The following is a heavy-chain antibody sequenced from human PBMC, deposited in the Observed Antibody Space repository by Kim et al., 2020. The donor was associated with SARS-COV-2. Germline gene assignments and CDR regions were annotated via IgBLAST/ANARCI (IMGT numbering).Heavy chain of an antibody. J-gene: IGHJ6*02. V-gene: IGHV3-7*01. CDR3: ARDSWFGEFYYYYYGMDV. CDR2: IKQDGSEK. Sequence: GGSLRLSCAASGFTFSSYWMSWVRQAPGKGLEWVANIKQDGSEKYYVDSVKGRFTISRDNAKNSLYLQMNSLRAEDTAVYYCARDSWFGEFYYYYYGMDVWGQGTTVTVSS. CDR1: GFTFSSYW. D-gene: IGHD3-10*01.